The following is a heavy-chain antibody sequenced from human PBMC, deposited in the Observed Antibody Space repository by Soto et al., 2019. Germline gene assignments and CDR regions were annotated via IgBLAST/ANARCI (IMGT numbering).Heavy chain of an antibody. J-gene: IGHJ4*02. CDR3: ARGRAAADPYYFDY. Sequence: SETLSLTCAVYGGSFSGYYWSWIRQPPGKWLEWIGEINHSGSTNYNPSLKSRVTISVDTSKNQFSLKLSSVTAADTAVYYCARGRAAADPYYFDYWGQGXLVTVYS. CDR1: GGSFSGYY. CDR2: INHSGST. V-gene: IGHV4-34*01. D-gene: IGHD6-13*01.